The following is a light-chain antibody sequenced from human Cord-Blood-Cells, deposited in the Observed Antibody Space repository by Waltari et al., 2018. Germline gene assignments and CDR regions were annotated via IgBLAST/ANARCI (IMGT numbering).Light chain of an antibody. CDR3: SSYTSSSTV. CDR1: SSAVGGYNY. V-gene: IGLV2-14*01. CDR2: DVS. Sequence: QSALTQPASVSGSPGQSIPISCTGTSSAVGGYNYVSWYHQHPGKAPKLMIYDVSNRPSGVSNRFSGSKSGNTTSLTISGLQAEDEADYYCSSYTSSSTVFGGGTKLTVL. J-gene: IGLJ2*01.